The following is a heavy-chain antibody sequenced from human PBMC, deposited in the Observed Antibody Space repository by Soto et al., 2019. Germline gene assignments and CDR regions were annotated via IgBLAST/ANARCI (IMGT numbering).Heavy chain of an antibody. V-gene: IGHV3-23*01. CDR3: AEWSGGSSQYYYGMDV. J-gene: IGHJ6*02. CDR1: GFTFSSYA. CDR2: ISGSGGST. Sequence: GGSLRLSCAASGFTFSSYAMSWVRQAPGKGLEWVSAISGSGGSTYYADSVKGRFTISRDNSKNTLYLQMNSLRAEDTAVYYCAEWSGGSSQYYYGMDVWGQGTTVTVSS. D-gene: IGHD5-12*01.